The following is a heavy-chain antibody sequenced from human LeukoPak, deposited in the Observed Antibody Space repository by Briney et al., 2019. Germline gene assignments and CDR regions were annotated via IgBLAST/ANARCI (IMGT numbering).Heavy chain of an antibody. V-gene: IGHV1-2*02. CDR1: GYTFTGYY. D-gene: IGHD2-2*02. Sequence: ASVKVSCKASGYTFTGYYMHWVRQAPGQGLEWMGWINPNSGGTNYAQKFQGRVTMTRDTSISTAYMELSRLRSDDTAVYYCARGPHLGGEYQLLYSYWGQGTLVTVSS. CDR3: ARGPHLGGEYQLLYSY. J-gene: IGHJ4*02. CDR2: INPNSGGT.